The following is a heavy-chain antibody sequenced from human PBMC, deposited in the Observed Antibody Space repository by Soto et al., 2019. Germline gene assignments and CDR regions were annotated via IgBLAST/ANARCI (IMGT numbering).Heavy chain of an antibody. CDR1: GGSISSSTYS. CDR2: IYFSGST. J-gene: IGHJ3*02. V-gene: IGHV4-39*01. CDR3: ARLALRFHGAFDI. D-gene: IGHD3-3*01. Sequence: SETLSLTCTVSGGSISSSTYSWGWIRQPPGKGLEWIGSIYFSGSTYYNPSLKSRVTISVDTSKNQFSLKLSSVTAADTAVYYCARLALRFHGAFDIWGQGTMVTVSS.